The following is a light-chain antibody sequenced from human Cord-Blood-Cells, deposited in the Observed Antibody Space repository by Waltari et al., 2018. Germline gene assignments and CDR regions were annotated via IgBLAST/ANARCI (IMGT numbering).Light chain of an antibody. Sequence: QSALTQPASVSGSPGQSITISCTGTSSDVGGYNYVSWYQQDPGKAPTLMIYVVRNRPSGVSNRFSGAKSGNTASLTISGRQAEDEADYYCSSYTSSSTLVFGGGTKLPV. J-gene: IGLJ2*01. CDR1: SSDVGGYNY. CDR3: SSYTSSSTLV. V-gene: IGLV2-14*01. CDR2: VVR.